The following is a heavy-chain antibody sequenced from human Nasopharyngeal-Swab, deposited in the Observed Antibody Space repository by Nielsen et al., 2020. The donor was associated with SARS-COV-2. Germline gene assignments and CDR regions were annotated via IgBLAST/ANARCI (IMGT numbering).Heavy chain of an antibody. V-gene: IGHV3-30*18. Sequence: GGSLRLSCSASGFTFSSFGMHWVRQAPGKGLEWVAVISYDGSNKFYADSVKGRFTISRDNSKNTLYLQMNSLRAEDTAAYYCTKDAIYYYSYMDVWGKGTTVIVSS. CDR3: TKDAIYYYSYMDV. CDR2: ISYDGSNK. D-gene: IGHD3-3*01. J-gene: IGHJ6*03. CDR1: GFTFSSFG.